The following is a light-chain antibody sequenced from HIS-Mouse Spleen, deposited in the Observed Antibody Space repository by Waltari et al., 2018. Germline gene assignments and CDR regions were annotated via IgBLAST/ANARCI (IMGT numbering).Light chain of an antibody. CDR3: CSYAGSSTVV. J-gene: IGLJ2*01. Sequence: QSALTQPASVSGSPGQSITISCTGTSSDVGSSNLVPWYQQHPGKAPKLMIYEGSKRPSGVSNRFSGSKSGNTASLTISGLQAEDEADYYCCSYAGSSTVVFGGGTKLTVL. CDR2: EGS. V-gene: IGLV2-23*01. CDR1: SSDVGSSNL.